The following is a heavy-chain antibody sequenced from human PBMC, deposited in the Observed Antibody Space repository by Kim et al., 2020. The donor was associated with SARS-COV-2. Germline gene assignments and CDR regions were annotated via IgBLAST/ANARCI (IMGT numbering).Heavy chain of an antibody. CDR3: ARDYHSSWYYYNLNDAFDI. D-gene: IGHD6-13*01. J-gene: IGHJ3*02. V-gene: IGHV3-74*01. CDR2: INSDGSST. CDR1: GFTFSSYW. Sequence: GGSLRLSCAASGFTFSSYWMHWVRQAPGKGLVWVSRINSDGSSTSYADSVKGRFTISRDNAKNTLYLQMNSLRAEDTAVYYCARDYHSSWYYYNLNDAFDIWGQGTMVTVSS.